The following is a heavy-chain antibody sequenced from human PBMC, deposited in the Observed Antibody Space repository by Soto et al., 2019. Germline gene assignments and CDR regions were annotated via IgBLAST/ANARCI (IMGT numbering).Heavy chain of an antibody. CDR1: GFTFSSYA. D-gene: IGHD3-16*02. V-gene: IGHV3-23*01. J-gene: IGHJ4*02. CDR2: ISGSGGST. Sequence: PGGSLRLSCAASGFTFSSYAMSWVRQAPGKGLEWVSAISGSGGSTYYADSVKGRFTISRDNSKNTLYLQMNSLRAEDTAVYYCAKEPDSVWGSYRLNYFDYWGQGTLVTISS. CDR3: AKEPDSVWGSYRLNYFDY.